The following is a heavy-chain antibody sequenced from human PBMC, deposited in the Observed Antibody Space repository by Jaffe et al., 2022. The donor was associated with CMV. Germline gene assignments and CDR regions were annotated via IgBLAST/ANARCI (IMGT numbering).Heavy chain of an antibody. Sequence: QLQLQESGPGLVKPSETLSLTCTVSGGSISSSSYYWGWIRQPPGKGLEWIGSIYYSGSTYYNPSLKSRVTISVDTSKNQFSLKLSSVTAADTAVYYCARRPSYSGSYYSSGAFDIWGQGTMVTVSS. CDR2: IYYSGST. J-gene: IGHJ3*02. V-gene: IGHV4-39*01. D-gene: IGHD1-26*01. CDR1: GGSISSSSYY. CDR3: ARRPSYSGSYYSSGAFDI.